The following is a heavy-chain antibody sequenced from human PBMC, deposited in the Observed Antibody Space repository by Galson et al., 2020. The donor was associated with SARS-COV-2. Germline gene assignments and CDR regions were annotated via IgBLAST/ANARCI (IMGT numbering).Heavy chain of an antibody. CDR3: ARGVCSGGSCYSLDGMDV. CDR2: ISSGSSYI. D-gene: IGHD2-15*01. CDR1: GFTFSSFT. J-gene: IGHJ6*02. V-gene: IGHV3-21*01. Sequence: TGGSLRLSCAASGFTFSSFTMDWVRQAPGKGLEWVSSISSGSSYIYYADSVKGRFTISRDNAKNSLYLQMNSLRAEDTAVYYCARGVCSGGSCYSLDGMDVWGQGTTVTVSS.